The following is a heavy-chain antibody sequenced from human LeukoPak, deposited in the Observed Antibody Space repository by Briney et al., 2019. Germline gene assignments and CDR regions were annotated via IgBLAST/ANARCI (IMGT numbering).Heavy chain of an antibody. D-gene: IGHD1-1*01. J-gene: IGHJ6*02. V-gene: IGHV3-30*02. CDR2: ISHGGLFK. CDR3: AKDGQKDSPYTMDV. CDR1: GFTFSTYN. Sequence: GGSLRLSCAASGFTFSTYNMHWVRQAPGKGLEWMAFISHGGLFKQYADSVKGRFTVSRDNSKNMLFLQMSSLRGEDTATYYCAKDGQKDSPYTMDVWGQGITVTVSS.